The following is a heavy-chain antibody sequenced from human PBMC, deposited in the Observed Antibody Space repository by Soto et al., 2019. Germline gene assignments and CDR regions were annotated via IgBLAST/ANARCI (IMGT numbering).Heavy chain of an antibody. CDR2: ISAYNVNA. CDR3: ERENSSFDY. D-gene: IGHD2-15*01. CDR1: GYTFRNFG. Sequence: QIQLLQSGAEVKKPGASVKVTCKASGYTFRNFGISWLRQAPGQGLEWMGWISAYNVNANYAQKFQGRHTMTADTSTITAYMELRSLTSDETAVYYCERENSSFDYWGQGTLVTVSS. J-gene: IGHJ4*02. V-gene: IGHV1-18*01.